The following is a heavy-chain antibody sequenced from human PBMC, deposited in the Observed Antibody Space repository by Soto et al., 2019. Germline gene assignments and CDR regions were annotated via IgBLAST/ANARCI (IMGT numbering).Heavy chain of an antibody. CDR1: GFSFRSFA. CDR2: ISYDGNDK. CDR3: ARDGLSGRGPPYGMDA. V-gene: IGHV3-30-3*01. Sequence: QVQLVESGGGVVQPGRSLRLSCAASGFSFRSFAIYWVRQAPGKGLEWGAVISYDGNDKNYAGSVKGRFTISRDNSKNTLYLQMNSLRAEDTAVYYCARDGLSGRGPPYGMDAWGKGTTVTVSS. J-gene: IGHJ6*04. D-gene: IGHD3-10*01.